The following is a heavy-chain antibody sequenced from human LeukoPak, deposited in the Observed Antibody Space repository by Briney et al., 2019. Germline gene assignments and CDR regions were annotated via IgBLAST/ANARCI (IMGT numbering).Heavy chain of an antibody. J-gene: IGHJ3*02. V-gene: IGHV4-59*08. CDR1: GGSLSGYY. Sequence: PSETLSLTCTVSGGSLSGYYWSWIRQPPGKGLEWIGYVYDSDSTNYNPSLKSRVIILLVRTKNQFSLKLTSMTAADTAVYHCARSRNATPKLWASDIWGQGTMVTVSS. D-gene: IGHD2-15*01. CDR3: ARSRNATPKLWASDI. CDR2: VYDSDST.